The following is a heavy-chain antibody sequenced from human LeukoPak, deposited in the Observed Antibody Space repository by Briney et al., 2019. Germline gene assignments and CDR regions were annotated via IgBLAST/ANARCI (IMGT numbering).Heavy chain of an antibody. D-gene: IGHD6-6*01. CDR2: IYYSGST. V-gene: IGHV4-59*12. J-gene: IGHJ5*02. CDR1: GGSISSYY. CDR3: ARLNREYSSSSRGWFDP. Sequence: SETLSLTCTVSGGSISSYYWSWIRQPPGKGLEWIGYIYYSGSTNYNPSLKSRVTISVDTSKNQFSLKLSSVTAADTAVYYCARLNREYSSSSRGWFDPWGQGTLVTVSS.